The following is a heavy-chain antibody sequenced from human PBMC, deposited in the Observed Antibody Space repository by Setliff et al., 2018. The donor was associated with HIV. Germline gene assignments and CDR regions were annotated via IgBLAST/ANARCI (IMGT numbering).Heavy chain of an antibody. Sequence: AASVKVSCKASGYIFTMYTMYWVRQAPGQRLEWMGRINTVNGNTKYSQNFQGRVTITRDTSANTANMELSSLRSEDTAVYYCAREPAGSGSGSFGFWGQGTLVTVSS. V-gene: IGHV1-3*04. CDR2: INTVNGNT. D-gene: IGHD3-10*01. CDR1: GYIFTMYT. J-gene: IGHJ4*02. CDR3: AREPAGSGSGSFGF.